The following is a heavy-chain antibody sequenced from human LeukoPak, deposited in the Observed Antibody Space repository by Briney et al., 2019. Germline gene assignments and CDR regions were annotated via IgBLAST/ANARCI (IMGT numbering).Heavy chain of an antibody. CDR3: AKDRGSIVVVVTFSF. J-gene: IGHJ4*02. V-gene: IGHV3-23*01. D-gene: IGHD2-21*01. CDR2: ISGSGGST. CDR1: GFTFSSYA. Sequence: GGSLRLSCAASGFTFSSYAMSWVRQAPGKGLEWVSAISGSGGSTYYADSVKGRSTISRDNSKNTLYLQMNSLRAEDTAVYYCAKDRGSIVVVVTFSFWGQGTLVTVSS.